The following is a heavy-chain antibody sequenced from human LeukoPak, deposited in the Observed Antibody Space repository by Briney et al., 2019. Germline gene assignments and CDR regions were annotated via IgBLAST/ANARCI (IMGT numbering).Heavy chain of an antibody. J-gene: IGHJ4*02. Sequence: IGYIYNSGSTNYNPSLQSRVTISVDTSKNQFSLKLSSVTAADTAVYYCARLTTWVGYYFDCWGQGALVTVSS. CDR2: IYNSGST. V-gene: IGHV4-61*07. D-gene: IGHD1-1*01. CDR3: ARLTTWVGYYFDC.